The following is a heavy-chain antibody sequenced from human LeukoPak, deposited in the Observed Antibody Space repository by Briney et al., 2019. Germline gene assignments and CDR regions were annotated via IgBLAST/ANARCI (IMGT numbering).Heavy chain of an antibody. CDR3: ARLKGYDFWSGFDY. CDR1: GFTFDDYA. D-gene: IGHD3-3*01. J-gene: IGHJ4*02. CDR2: INWNGGST. Sequence: GGSLRLSCAASGFTFDDYAMGWVRQAPGKGLEWVSGINWNGGSTGYADSVKGRFTISRDNAKNSLYLQMNSLRAEDTALYYCARLKGYDFWSGFDYWGQGTLVTVSS. V-gene: IGHV3-20*04.